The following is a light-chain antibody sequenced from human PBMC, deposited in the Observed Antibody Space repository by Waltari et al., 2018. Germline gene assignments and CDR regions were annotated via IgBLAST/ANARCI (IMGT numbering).Light chain of an antibody. V-gene: IGKV2-30*02. CDR2: KVS. CDR1: QSLVHSDGNTH. CDR3: MQGTHWPYT. Sequence: DVVRTQSPLSLLGTLGQPASISCMSSQSLVHSDGNTHLNWFQCRPRQSQRRLFYKVSYREAGVPDRLSGSGSGTEFTLKISRVDAEDVGIYYCMQGTHWPYTFGQGTRLDIK. J-gene: IGKJ2*01.